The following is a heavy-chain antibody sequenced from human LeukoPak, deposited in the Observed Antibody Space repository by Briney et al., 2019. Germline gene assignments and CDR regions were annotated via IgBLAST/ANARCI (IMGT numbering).Heavy chain of an antibody. Sequence: GASVKVSCKASGYTFASYGISWVRQAPGQGLEWMGWISGYNGNTNYAQKFQGRVTMTTDTSTSTAYMELRSLRSDDTAVYYCARGPDTAMVSYYYGMDVWGQGTTVTVSS. J-gene: IGHJ6*02. V-gene: IGHV1-18*01. CDR1: GYTFASYG. CDR2: ISGYNGNT. CDR3: ARGPDTAMVSYYYGMDV. D-gene: IGHD5-18*01.